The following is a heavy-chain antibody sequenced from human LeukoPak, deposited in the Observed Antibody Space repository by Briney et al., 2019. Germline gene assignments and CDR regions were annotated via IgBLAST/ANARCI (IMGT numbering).Heavy chain of an antibody. V-gene: IGHV3-30*02. D-gene: IGHD2-15*01. CDR1: GFTFSSYG. J-gene: IGHJ4*02. CDR2: IRYDGSNK. Sequence: GGSLRLSCAASGFTFSSYGMHWVRQAPGKGLEWVAFIRYDGSNKYYADSVKGRFTISRDNSKNTLYLQMNSLRAEDTAVYYCAKDRLKYCSGGSCYFDYWGQGTLVTVSS. CDR3: AKDRLKYCSGGSCYFDY.